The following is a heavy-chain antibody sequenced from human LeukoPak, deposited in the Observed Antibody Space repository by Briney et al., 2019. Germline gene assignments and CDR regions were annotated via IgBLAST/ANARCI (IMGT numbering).Heavy chain of an antibody. V-gene: IGHV1-46*01. D-gene: IGHD2-15*01. J-gene: IGHJ4*02. Sequence: ASVKVSCKASGYTFTSYYMHWVRQAPGQGLEWMGIINPSGGSTSYAQKFQGRVTMTRDTSMSTVYMELSSLRSEDTAVYYCARGRVIGAATLSVDYWGQGTLVTVSS. CDR2: INPSGGST. CDR1: GYTFTSYY. CDR3: ARGRVIGAATLSVDY.